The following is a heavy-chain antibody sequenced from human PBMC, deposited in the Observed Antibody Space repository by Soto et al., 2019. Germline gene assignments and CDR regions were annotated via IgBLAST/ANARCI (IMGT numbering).Heavy chain of an antibody. D-gene: IGHD3-10*01. CDR2: IIPIFGTA. CDR1: GGTFSSYA. Sequence: QVQLVQSGAEVKKPGSSVKVSCKASGGTFSSYAISWVRQAPGQGLEWMGGIIPIFGTANYAQKFQGRVTINADKSTITAYMELSSLRSEDTAVYYCARGEVWFGELLPAPYYYYGMDVWGQGTTVTVSS. CDR3: ARGEVWFGELLPAPYYYYGMDV. J-gene: IGHJ6*02. V-gene: IGHV1-69*06.